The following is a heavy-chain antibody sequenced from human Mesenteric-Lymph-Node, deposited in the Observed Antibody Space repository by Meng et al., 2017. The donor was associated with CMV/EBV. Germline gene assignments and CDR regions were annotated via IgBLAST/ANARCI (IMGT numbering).Heavy chain of an antibody. D-gene: IGHD3-9*01. CDR1: GCTFTSDH. CDR3: ARGPLTGWLFDPLDS. Sequence: SGCTFTSDHMHLMRQAPGQGLERVGMIEPSVGRTECAQTFKGRVTMIRDTSTSTVTLEVSSLRSGDTAVYYCARGPLTGWLFDPLDSWGQGTLVTVSS. J-gene: IGHJ4*02. V-gene: IGHV1-46*01. CDR2: IEPSVGRT.